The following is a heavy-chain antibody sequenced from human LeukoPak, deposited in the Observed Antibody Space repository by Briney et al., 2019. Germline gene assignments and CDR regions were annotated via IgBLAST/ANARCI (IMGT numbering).Heavy chain of an antibody. V-gene: IGHV1-69*05. CDR2: IILIFGTA. Sequence: SVTVSCKASGGTFSSYAISWVRQAHGQGLEWMGRIILIFGTANYAQKFQGRVTITTDESTSTAYMELSSLRSEDTAVYYGARDRDLEMATIWGQGTLVTVSS. CDR3: ARDRDLEMATI. CDR1: GGTFSSYA. D-gene: IGHD5-24*01. J-gene: IGHJ4*02.